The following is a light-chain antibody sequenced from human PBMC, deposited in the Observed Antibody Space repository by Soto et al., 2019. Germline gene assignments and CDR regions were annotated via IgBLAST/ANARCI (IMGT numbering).Light chain of an antibody. CDR2: KAS. V-gene: IGKV1-5*03. J-gene: IGKJ3*01. Sequence: DIQMTQSASALSASFGDRVNITCRASQSISTWLAWYQQKPGEAPKLLMYKASSLDSGVPSRFSGSGYGTEFNLTISGLQTEDFATYYCQQYNSYAFSFGPGTKVDIK. CDR1: QSISTW. CDR3: QQYNSYAFS.